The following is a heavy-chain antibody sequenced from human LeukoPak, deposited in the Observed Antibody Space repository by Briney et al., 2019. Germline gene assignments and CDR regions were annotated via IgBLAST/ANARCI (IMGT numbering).Heavy chain of an antibody. J-gene: IGHJ4*02. CDR1: GGSFSGYY. CDR3: ARASPNSGMTY. Sequence: SETLSLTCAVYGGSFSGYYWSWIRQPPGKGLEWIGEINHSGSTNYNPSLKSRVTISVNTSKNQFSLKLSSVTAADTAVYYCARASPNSGMTYWGQGTLVTVSS. V-gene: IGHV4-34*01. CDR2: INHSGST. D-gene: IGHD1-1*01.